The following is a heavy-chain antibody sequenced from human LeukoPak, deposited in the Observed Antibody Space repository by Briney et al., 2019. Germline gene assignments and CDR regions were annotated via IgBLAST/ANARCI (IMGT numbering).Heavy chain of an antibody. J-gene: IGHJ6*03. CDR3: ARATVTTSYYYYYYMDV. CDR1: GGTFSSYT. Sequence: GASVKASCKASGGTFSSYTFSWVRQAPGQGLEWMGGIIPIFGTANYAQKFQGRVTITADESTSTAYMELSSLRSEDTAVYYCARATVTTSYYYYYYMDVWGKGTTVTVSS. V-gene: IGHV1-69*13. D-gene: IGHD4-11*01. CDR2: IIPIFGTA.